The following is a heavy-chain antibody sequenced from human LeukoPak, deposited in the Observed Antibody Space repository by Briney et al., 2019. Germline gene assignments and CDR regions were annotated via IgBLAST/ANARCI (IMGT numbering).Heavy chain of an antibody. CDR3: ARDGEYSGTYYDY. D-gene: IGHD1-26*01. V-gene: IGHV1-3*01. J-gene: IGHJ4*02. Sequence: ASVKVSCKASGYTFTSYAMHWVRQAPGQRLEWMGWINAGNGNTKYSQKFQGRVTITRDKSASTAYMELSSLRSEDTAVYYCARDGEYSGTYYDYWGQGPLVTVSS. CDR1: GYTFTSYA. CDR2: INAGNGNT.